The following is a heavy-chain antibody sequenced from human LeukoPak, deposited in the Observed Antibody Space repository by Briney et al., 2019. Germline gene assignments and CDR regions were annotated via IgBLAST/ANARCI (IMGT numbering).Heavy chain of an antibody. CDR1: GFTFSSYW. V-gene: IGHV3-30*03. J-gene: IGHJ4*02. Sequence: GGSLRLSCAASGFTFSSYWMSWVRQAPGKGLEWVAVISYDGSNKYYADSVKGRFTISRDSSKNTLYLQMNSLTAEDTAVYYCARDPIQFSSGWAFDYGGQGTLVTVSS. CDR2: ISYDGSNK. CDR3: ARDPIQFSSGWAFDY. D-gene: IGHD6-19*01.